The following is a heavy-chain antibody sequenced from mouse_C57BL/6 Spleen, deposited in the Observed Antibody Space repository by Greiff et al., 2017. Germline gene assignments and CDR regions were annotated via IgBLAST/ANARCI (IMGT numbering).Heavy chain of an antibody. CDR1: GYTFTSYW. J-gene: IGHJ2*01. CDR3: ARSIYYDYDDGDY. Sequence: QVQLQQPGAELVMPGASVKLSCKASGYTFTSYWMHWVKQRPGQGLEWIGEIDPSDSYTNYNQKFKGKSTLTVDKSSSTAYMQLSSLTSEDSAVYYCARSIYYDYDDGDYWGQGTTLTVSS. D-gene: IGHD2-4*01. V-gene: IGHV1-69*01. CDR2: IDPSDSYT.